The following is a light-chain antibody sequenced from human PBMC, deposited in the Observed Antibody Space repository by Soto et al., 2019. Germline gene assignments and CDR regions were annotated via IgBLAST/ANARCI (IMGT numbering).Light chain of an antibody. CDR3: KQYNNWPPWT. V-gene: IGKV3-15*01. J-gene: IGKJ1*01. Sequence: EIVMTQSPATLSVSPGERATLSCRASQSVSSNLAWYQQKPGQAPRLLIYAASTRATGIPARFRGSGSGTEFTLTISSLKSEDFAVYYCKQYNNWPPWTFGQGTKVEIK. CDR1: QSVSSN. CDR2: AAS.